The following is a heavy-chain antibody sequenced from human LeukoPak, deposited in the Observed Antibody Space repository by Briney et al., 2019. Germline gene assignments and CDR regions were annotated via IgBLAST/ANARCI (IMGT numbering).Heavy chain of an antibody. Sequence: SETLSLTCTVSGDSFSSHYWTWIRQPPGKGLEWIGYISYIGSTNYSPSLKSRVTVSIDTSKNQFSLKLTSVTAADTAVYYCARDLVTVTKGFDIWGQGTMVSVSS. CDR2: ISYIGST. J-gene: IGHJ3*02. D-gene: IGHD4-17*01. V-gene: IGHV4-59*11. CDR3: ARDLVTVTKGFDI. CDR1: GDSFSSHY.